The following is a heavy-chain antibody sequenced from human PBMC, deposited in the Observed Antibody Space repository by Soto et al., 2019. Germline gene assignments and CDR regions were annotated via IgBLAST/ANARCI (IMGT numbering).Heavy chain of an antibody. V-gene: IGHV1-46*01. D-gene: IGHD5-12*01. CDR1: GYTFTSYY. Sequence: GASVKVSCKASGYTFTSYYMHWVRQAPGQGLEWMGIINPSGGSTSYAQKFQGRVTMTRDTSTSTVYMELSSLRSEDTAVYYCASSRPGYSGYDDAFDIWGQGTMVTVS. CDR2: INPSGGST. J-gene: IGHJ3*02. CDR3: ASSRPGYSGYDDAFDI.